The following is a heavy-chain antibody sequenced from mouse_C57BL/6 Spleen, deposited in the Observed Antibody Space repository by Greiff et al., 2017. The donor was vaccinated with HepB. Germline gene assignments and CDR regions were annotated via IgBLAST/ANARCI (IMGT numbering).Heavy chain of an antibody. V-gene: IGHV5-6*01. J-gene: IGHJ4*01. Sequence: EVKLVESGGDLVKPGGSLKLSCAASGFTFSSYGMSWVRQTPDKRLEWVATISSGGSYTYSPDSVKGRFTISKDKTKNTVYLQMSSLKSEDTAMYYCVGYYGGRYYYAMDYWGQGTSVTVSS. D-gene: IGHD1-1*01. CDR1: GFTFSSYG. CDR2: ISSGGSYT. CDR3: VGYYGGRYYYAMDY.